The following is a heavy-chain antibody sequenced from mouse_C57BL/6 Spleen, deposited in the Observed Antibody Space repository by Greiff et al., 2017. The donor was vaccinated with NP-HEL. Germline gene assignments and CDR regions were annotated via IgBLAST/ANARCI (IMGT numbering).Heavy chain of an antibody. J-gene: IGHJ2*01. CDR1: GYAFSSYW. CDR3: ARRGAFPYLDY. Sequence: QVQLQQSGAELVKPGASVKISCKASGYAFSSYWLNWVKQRPGTGLEWIGQIYPGDGDTNYNGKFKGKATLTADKSSSTAYMQLSSLTSEDSAIYFGARRGAFPYLDYWGQGTTLTVSS. CDR2: IYPGDGDT. V-gene: IGHV1-80*01.